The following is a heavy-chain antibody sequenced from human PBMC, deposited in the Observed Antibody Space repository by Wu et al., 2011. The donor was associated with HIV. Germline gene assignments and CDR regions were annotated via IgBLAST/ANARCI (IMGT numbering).Heavy chain of an antibody. CDR2: ISGYNGNT. J-gene: IGHJ6*03. Sequence: QVQLVQSGAEVKKPGSSVKVSCKASGGTFSSYAISWVRQAPGQGLQWMGWISGYNGNTKHAQKFQGRVTMTTYTSTSTAYMELSSLRSEDTAVYYCARAVRGSRLGYYYYMDVWGKGTTVTVSS. CDR1: GGTFSSYA. V-gene: IGHV1-18*01. D-gene: IGHD3-16*01. CDR3: ARAVRGSRLGYYYYMDV.